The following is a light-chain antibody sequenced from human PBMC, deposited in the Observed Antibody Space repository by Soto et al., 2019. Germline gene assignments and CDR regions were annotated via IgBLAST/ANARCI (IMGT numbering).Light chain of an antibody. CDR3: QQRSNWQYT. CDR2: DTS. J-gene: IGKJ2*01. CDR1: QSVSGY. V-gene: IGKV3-11*01. Sequence: ELVLTQSPATLSLSPGERATLSCRASQSVSGYSAWYQQKPGQAPRILIYDTSNRATGIPARFSGSGSGTDFTLTISGLEPEDFAVYYCQQRSNWQYTFGLGTRLEIK.